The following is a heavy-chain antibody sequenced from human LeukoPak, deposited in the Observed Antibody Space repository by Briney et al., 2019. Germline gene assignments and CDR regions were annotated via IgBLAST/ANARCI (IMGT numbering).Heavy chain of an antibody. Sequence: PGGSLRLSCAASGNYWMHWVRQAPGKGLVWVSRTNSDGSTTSHADSVKGRFTISRDNAKNTLFLQLNSLRVEDTAVYYCGRGNYYGVDIWGQGTTVTVSS. J-gene: IGHJ6*02. CDR2: TNSDGSTT. CDR1: GNYW. V-gene: IGHV3-74*01. CDR3: GRGNYYGVDI.